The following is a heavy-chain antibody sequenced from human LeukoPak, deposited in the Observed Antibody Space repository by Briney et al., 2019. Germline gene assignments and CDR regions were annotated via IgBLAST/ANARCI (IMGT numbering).Heavy chain of an antibody. V-gene: IGHV4-59*01. CDR3: SRDSPRDGYNYAEYFQH. D-gene: IGHD5-24*01. CDR1: GGSMNGYF. J-gene: IGHJ1*01. Sequence: PSETLSLTCTVSGGSMNGYFWSWIRQSPGKGLEWIAYMYYSGSANYNPSVKSRVTISVDTSQNQFSLDLSSVTAADTAVYYCSRDSPRDGYNYAEYFQHWGRGTLVTVSS. CDR2: MYYSGSA.